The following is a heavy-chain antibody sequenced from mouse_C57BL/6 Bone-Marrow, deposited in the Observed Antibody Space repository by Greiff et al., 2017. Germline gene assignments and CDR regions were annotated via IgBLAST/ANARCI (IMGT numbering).Heavy chain of an antibody. V-gene: IGHV1-53*01. J-gene: IGHJ2*01. D-gene: IGHD2-2*01. CDR3: ARGLWLRPGVYFDY. CDR2: INPSNGGT. CDR1: GYTFTSYW. Sequence: QVQLQQSGTELVKPGASVKLSCKASGYTFTSYWMHWVKQRPGQGLEWIGNINPSNGGTNYNEKFKSKATLTVNNSSSTAYMQLSSLTSEVSAVDYCARGLWLRPGVYFDYWGQGTTLTVSS.